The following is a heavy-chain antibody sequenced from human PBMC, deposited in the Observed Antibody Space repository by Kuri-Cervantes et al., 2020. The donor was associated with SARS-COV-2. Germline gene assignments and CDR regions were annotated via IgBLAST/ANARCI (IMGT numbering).Heavy chain of an antibody. J-gene: IGHJ6*02. CDR3: ASWRNFDYGDYANYYYYGMDV. V-gene: IGHV3-48*02. D-gene: IGHD4-17*01. Sequence: LSLTCAASGFTFSSYSMNWVRQAPGKGLEWVSYISSSSSTIYYADSVKGRFTISRDNAKNSLYLQMNSLRDEDTAVYYCASWRNFDYGDYANYYYYGMDVWGQGTTVTVSS. CDR1: GFTFSSYS. CDR2: ISSSSSTI.